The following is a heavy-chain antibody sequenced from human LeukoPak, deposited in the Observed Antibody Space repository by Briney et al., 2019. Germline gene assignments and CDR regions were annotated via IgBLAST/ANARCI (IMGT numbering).Heavy chain of an antibody. CDR1: GFTFSNYW. CDR2: IKQDGSET. D-gene: IGHD1-26*01. CDR3: VRSVSGNYGRFDY. V-gene: IGHV3-7*01. J-gene: IGHJ4*02. Sequence: GGSLRLSCAASGFTFSNYWMSWVRRAPGKGLEWVANIKQDGSETYYVDSVRGRFTISRDNAKNTLYVQMNSLRAEDTAVYYCVRSVSGNYGRFDYWGQGSLVTVSS.